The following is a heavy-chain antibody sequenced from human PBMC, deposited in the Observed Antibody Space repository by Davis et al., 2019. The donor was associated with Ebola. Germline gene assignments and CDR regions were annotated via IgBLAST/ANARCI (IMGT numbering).Heavy chain of an antibody. V-gene: IGHV3-15*01. CDR1: GFTFSNAW. CDR2: IKSKTDGGTT. Sequence: SCAASGFTFSNAWMSWVRQAPGKGLEWVGRIKSKTDGGTTDYAAPVKGRFTISRDDSKNTLYLQMNSLKTEDTAVYYCTTGCGSGSYYGMDVWGQGTTVTVSS. J-gene: IGHJ6*02. CDR3: TTGCGSGSYYGMDV. D-gene: IGHD3-10*01.